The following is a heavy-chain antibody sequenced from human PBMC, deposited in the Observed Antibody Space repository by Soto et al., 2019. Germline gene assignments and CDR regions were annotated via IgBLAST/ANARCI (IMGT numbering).Heavy chain of an antibody. V-gene: IGHV3-30-3*01. CDR3: ARECSPSGDLDY. CDR2: ISYDGSIK. CDR1: GFTFSSHS. D-gene: IGHD3-10*01. J-gene: IGHJ4*02. Sequence: QVQLVESGGGVVHPGRSLRLSCAASGFTFSSHSIQWVRQAPGKGLEWVAVISYDGSIKYYADSVKGRFTISRDNSKNTADLQMNSLRAEDTAVCYCARECSPSGDLDYWGQGTLVIVSS.